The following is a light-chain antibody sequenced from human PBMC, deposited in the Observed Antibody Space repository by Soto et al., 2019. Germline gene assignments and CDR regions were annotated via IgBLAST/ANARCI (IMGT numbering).Light chain of an antibody. CDR2: DVS. V-gene: IGLV2-8*01. CDR3: SSYAGSSNV. CDR1: SSDVGAYNY. J-gene: IGLJ1*01. Sequence: QSALTQPPSASGSPGQSVTISCTGTSSDVGAYNYVSWYQQHPGKAPKLMIYDVSKRPSGVPYRFSGSKSGNTASLTVSGLQAEDEANYYASSYAGSSNVFGTGTKLTVL.